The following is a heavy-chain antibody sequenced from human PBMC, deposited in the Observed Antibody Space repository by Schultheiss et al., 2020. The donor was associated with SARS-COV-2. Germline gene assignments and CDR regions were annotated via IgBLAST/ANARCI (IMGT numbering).Heavy chain of an antibody. CDR2: IYSSGRT. J-gene: IGHJ4*02. Sequence: LRLSCAASGFTFSDYYMSWIRQAPGKGLEWIGYIYSSGRTYYNPSLKSLVTISVDTSENQLSLKMTSMTAADTAVYYCARSRLGWVSLFEYWGQGALVTVSS. CDR1: GFTFSDYY. D-gene: IGHD4-23*01. V-gene: IGHV4-31*01. CDR3: ARSRLGWVSLFEY.